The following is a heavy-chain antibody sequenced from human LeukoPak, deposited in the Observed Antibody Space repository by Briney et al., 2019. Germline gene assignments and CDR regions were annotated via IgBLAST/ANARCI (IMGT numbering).Heavy chain of an antibody. CDR1: GGSINNFY. CDR3: ARVLNSSGWYFFRAFDI. J-gene: IGHJ3*02. CDR2: IYYSGST. D-gene: IGHD6-19*01. V-gene: IGHV4-59*01. Sequence: PSETLSLTCTVSGGSINNFYWSWIRQPPGKGLEWIGYIYYSGSTNYNPSLKSRVTISVDTSKNQFSLKLSSVTAADTAVYYCARVLNSSGWYFFRAFDIWGQGTMVTVSS.